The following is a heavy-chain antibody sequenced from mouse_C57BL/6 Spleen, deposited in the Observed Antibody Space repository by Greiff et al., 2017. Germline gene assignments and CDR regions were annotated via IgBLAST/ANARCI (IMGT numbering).Heavy chain of an antibody. CDR3: ARWDYGSH. J-gene: IGHJ2*01. CDR2: INPSTGGT. CDR1: GYSFTGYY. V-gene: IGHV1-43*01. D-gene: IGHD1-1*01. Sequence: EVQLQQSGPELVKPGASVKISCKASGYSFTGYYMHWVKQSSEKSLEWIGEINPSTGGTSYNQKFKGKATLTVDKSSSTAYMQLKSLTSEDSAVYYCARWDYGSHWGQGTTLTVSS.